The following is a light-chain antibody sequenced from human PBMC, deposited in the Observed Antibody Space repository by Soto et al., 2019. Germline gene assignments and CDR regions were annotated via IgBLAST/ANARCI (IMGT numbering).Light chain of an antibody. CDR1: GSDVGDYNY. J-gene: IGLJ2*01. CDR2: EVS. Sequence: QSALTQPASVSGSPGQSITISCTGTGSDVGDYNYVSWYQQHPGKAPKLMIYEVSHRLSGVSNRFSGSKSGYTASLTTSGLQDEDEADYYCSSYTSNSIVIFGGGTKLTVL. CDR3: SSYTSNSIVI. V-gene: IGLV2-14*01.